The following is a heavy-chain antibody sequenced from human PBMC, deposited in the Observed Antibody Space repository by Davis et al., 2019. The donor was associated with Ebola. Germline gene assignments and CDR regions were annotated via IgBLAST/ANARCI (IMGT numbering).Heavy chain of an antibody. V-gene: IGHV5-51*01. J-gene: IGHJ6*02. CDR3: ARYSGSHWTGSYYYYYGMDV. Sequence: GESLKISCQGSGYSFTSYWIGWVRQMPGKGMEWMGIIYPGDSDTRYSPSFQGQVTISADKSISTAYLQWSSLKASDTAMYYCARYSGSHWTGSYYYYYGMDVWGQGTTVTVSS. D-gene: IGHD1-26*01. CDR1: GYSFTSYW. CDR2: IYPGDSDT.